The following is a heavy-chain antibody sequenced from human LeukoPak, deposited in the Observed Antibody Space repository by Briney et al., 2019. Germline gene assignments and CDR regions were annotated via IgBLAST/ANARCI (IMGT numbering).Heavy chain of an antibody. D-gene: IGHD5-18*01. Sequence: PGGSLRLSCAASGFTFSSYDMSWVRQAPGKGLEWVSAISGSGGSTYYADSVKGRFTISRDNSKNTLYLQMNSLRAEDTAVYYCAKDLVRSDVDTATDYWGQGTLVTVSS. V-gene: IGHV3-23*01. J-gene: IGHJ4*02. CDR2: ISGSGGST. CDR1: GFTFSSYD. CDR3: AKDLVRSDVDTATDY.